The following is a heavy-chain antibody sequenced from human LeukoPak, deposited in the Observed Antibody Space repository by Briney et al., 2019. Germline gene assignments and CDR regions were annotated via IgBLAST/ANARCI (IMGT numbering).Heavy chain of an antibody. D-gene: IGHD2-15*01. V-gene: IGHV3-48*03. Sequence: GGSLRLSCAASGFTSSSYVMNWVRQAPGKGLEWVSYINSSGSTIYYADSVKGRFTISRDNAKNSLYLQMNSLRAEDTAVYYCAREDCSGGSCHFDYWGQGTLVTVSS. CDR2: INSSGSTI. CDR3: AREDCSGGSCHFDY. J-gene: IGHJ4*02. CDR1: GFTSSSYV.